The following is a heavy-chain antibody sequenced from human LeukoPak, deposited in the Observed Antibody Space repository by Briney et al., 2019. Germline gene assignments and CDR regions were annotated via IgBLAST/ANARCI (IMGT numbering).Heavy chain of an antibody. CDR3: ATAYGDLFDRLDY. J-gene: IGHJ4*02. V-gene: IGHV3-23*01. D-gene: IGHD4-17*01. Sequence: PGGSLRLSCAASGFTFSSYAMSWVRQAPGKGLEWVSAISGSGGSTYYADSVKGRFTISRDNSKNTLYLQMNSLRAEDTAVYYCATAYGDLFDRLDYWGQGTLVTVSS. CDR2: ISGSGGST. CDR1: GFTFSSYA.